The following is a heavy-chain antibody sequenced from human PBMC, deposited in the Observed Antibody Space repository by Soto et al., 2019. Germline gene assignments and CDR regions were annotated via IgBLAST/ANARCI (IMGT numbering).Heavy chain of an antibody. CDR3: ARHSNDFWSGYDYGMDV. D-gene: IGHD3-3*01. Sequence: CRGAGYEFTTYWLRWDRKMPGKGLEWMGRIDPSDSYTNYSPSFQGHVTISADKSISTAYLQWSSLKAPDTAMYYCARHSNDFWSGYDYGMDVWGQGTTVTVSS. CDR2: IDPSDSYT. CDR1: GYEFTTYW. J-gene: IGHJ6*02. V-gene: IGHV5-10-1*01.